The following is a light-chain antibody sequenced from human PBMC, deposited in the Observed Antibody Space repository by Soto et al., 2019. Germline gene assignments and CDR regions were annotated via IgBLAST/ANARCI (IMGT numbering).Light chain of an antibody. CDR2: GAS. CDR3: QQADSLPLVT. J-gene: IGKJ5*01. Sequence: EILMTQSPATLSVSPGERATLSCRASQSVSSNLAWYQQKPGQAPRLLIFGASTRASGIPARFSASGSGTEFSLTISSLQSEDFATYYCQQADSLPLVTFGQGTRLDLK. V-gene: IGKV3-15*01. CDR1: QSVSSN.